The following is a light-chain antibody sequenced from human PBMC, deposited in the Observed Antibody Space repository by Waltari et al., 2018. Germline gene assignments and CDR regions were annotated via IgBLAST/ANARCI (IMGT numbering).Light chain of an antibody. CDR3: SSYTSSRTYV. CDR2: HVS. Sequence: QSALTQPASVSGSPGQSITISCTGTSSDVGGYNYVSWYQQYPGTAPKVLIFHVSKRPSGVSDRFSGSKSANTASLTISGLQAEDEADYYCSSYTSSRTYVFGTGTKVTVL. J-gene: IGLJ1*01. CDR1: SSDVGGYNY. V-gene: IGLV2-14*03.